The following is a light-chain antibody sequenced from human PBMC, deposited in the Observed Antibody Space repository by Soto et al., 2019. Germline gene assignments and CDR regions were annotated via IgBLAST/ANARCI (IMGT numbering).Light chain of an antibody. CDR1: QSVLYSPNNKNS. Sequence: DIVMTQSPDSLAVSLGERATINCKSSQSVLYSPNNKNSLAWYQQKPGQPPKLFIYWASIRESGVPDRFRGSGSWTDFTLTISSLQAEDVAVYYCQQYYRTPPTFGQGTKVEIK. CDR3: QQYYRTPPT. CDR2: WAS. J-gene: IGKJ1*01. V-gene: IGKV4-1*01.